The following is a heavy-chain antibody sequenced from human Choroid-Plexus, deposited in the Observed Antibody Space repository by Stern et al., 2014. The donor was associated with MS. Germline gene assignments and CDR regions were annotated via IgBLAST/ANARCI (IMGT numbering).Heavy chain of an antibody. CDR1: GYTFTSYG. Sequence: QVQLGQSGAEVMKPGASVKVSCKASGYTFTSYGISWVRQAPGQGLEWLAWILAYNGNTNYAQKVQGRVTMTTDTSTSTAYMELRSLRSDDTAVYYCARVLLGRENAFDIWGQGTMVTVSS. V-gene: IGHV1-18*01. D-gene: IGHD2-15*01. CDR3: ARVLLGRENAFDI. CDR2: ILAYNGNT. J-gene: IGHJ3*02.